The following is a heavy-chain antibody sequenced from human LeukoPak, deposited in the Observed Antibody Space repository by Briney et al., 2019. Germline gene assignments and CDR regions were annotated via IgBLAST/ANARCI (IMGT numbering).Heavy chain of an antibody. V-gene: IGHV1-24*01. CDR1: GYTLTELS. CDR2: FDPEDGET. Sequence: ASVKVSCKVPGYTLTELSMHWVRQAPGKGLEWMGGFDPEDGETIYAQKFQGRVTMTEDTSTDTAYMELSSLRSEDTAVYYCATEESSSSQGHWFDPWGQGTLVTVSS. J-gene: IGHJ5*02. CDR3: ATEESSSSQGHWFDP. D-gene: IGHD6-6*01.